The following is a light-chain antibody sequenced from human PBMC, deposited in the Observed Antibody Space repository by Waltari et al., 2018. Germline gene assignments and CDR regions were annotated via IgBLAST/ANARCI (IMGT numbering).Light chain of an antibody. J-gene: IGLJ3*02. Sequence: QSDLTQPPSVSGSPGQSVTISCTGSSIDLTNEDYCSWYQQHPGKAPRLIMFDVNRRPSGVPDRFSGSKSGNTASLTISGLQFADDSHYFCCSYAGYFTWVFGGGTKLTVL. V-gene: IGLV2-11*01. CDR2: DVN. CDR3: CSYAGYFTWV. CDR1: SIDLTNEDY.